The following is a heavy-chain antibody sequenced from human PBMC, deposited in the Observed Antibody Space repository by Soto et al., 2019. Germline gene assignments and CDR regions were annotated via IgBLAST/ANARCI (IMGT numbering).Heavy chain of an antibody. V-gene: IGHV4-4*02. CDR2: IYHSGST. CDR1: GGSISSSNW. Sequence: SETLSLTCAVSGGSISSSNWWSWVRQPPGKGLEWIGEIYHSGSTNYNPSLKSRVTISVDKSKNQFSLKLSSVTAADTAVYYCARDLGRYCSSTSCYRYNWFDPWGQGTLVTSPQ. CDR3: ARDLGRYCSSTSCYRYNWFDP. J-gene: IGHJ5*02. D-gene: IGHD2-2*02.